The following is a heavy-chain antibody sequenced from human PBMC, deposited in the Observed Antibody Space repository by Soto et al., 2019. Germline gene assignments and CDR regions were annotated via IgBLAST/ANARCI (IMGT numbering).Heavy chain of an antibody. D-gene: IGHD5-18*01. CDR3: AKSRSGYTKNFFDY. Sequence: GGSLRLSCAASGFTFSSYAMHWVRQAPGKGLEYVSTISGSGATTYYADSVRGRFTISRDNSGNTLYLQMNSLRAEDTSLYYCAKSRSGYTKNFFDYWGQGTPVTVSS. CDR2: ISGSGATT. V-gene: IGHV3-23*01. CDR1: GFTFSSYA. J-gene: IGHJ4*02.